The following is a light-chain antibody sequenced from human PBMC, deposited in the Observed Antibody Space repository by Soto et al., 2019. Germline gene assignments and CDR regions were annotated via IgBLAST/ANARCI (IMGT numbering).Light chain of an antibody. CDR2: DVT. CDR1: STDVGGYNY. V-gene: IGLV2-11*01. CDR3: CSHAGSYTFRV. J-gene: IGLJ1*01. Sequence: QSVLAQPSSVSGSPGQSITISCTGTSTDVGGYNYVSWFQHYPGKGPKLLIYDVTRRPSGVPDRFSGSKSGNTASLTISGLQVEDEADYYCCSHAGSYTFRVFGTGTKVTVL.